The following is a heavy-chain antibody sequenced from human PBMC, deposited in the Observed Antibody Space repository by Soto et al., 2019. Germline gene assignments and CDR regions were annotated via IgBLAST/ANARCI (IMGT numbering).Heavy chain of an antibody. J-gene: IGHJ4*02. V-gene: IGHV1-18*01. D-gene: IGHD5-18*01. CDR1: GYTFTNYG. CDR3: AKDGVDHTDTVTGGY. Sequence: QGHLVQSGPEVKKPGASVRVSCRASGYTFTNYGIGWVRQAPGQGLEWMGWINTYNGNTNYAQKFRGRLTMTTDTSTTTAYMELRSLKSDDTAMYYCAKDGVDHTDTVTGGYWGQGTLVTVSS. CDR2: INTYNGNT.